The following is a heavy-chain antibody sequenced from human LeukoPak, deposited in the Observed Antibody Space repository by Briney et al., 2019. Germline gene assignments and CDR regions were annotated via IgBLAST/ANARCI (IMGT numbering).Heavy chain of an antibody. V-gene: IGHV3-23*01. J-gene: IGHJ4*02. D-gene: IGHD3-22*01. CDR3: AKESLYYYDSSGYYSYYFDY. CDR2: ISGSGGST. Sequence: GGSLRLSCAASGFTFSSYAMSWVRQAPGKGLEWVSAISGSGGSTYYADSVKGRFTISRDNAKNTLYLQMNSLRGEDTAVYYCAKESLYYYDSSGYYSYYFDYWGQGTLVTVSS. CDR1: GFTFSSYA.